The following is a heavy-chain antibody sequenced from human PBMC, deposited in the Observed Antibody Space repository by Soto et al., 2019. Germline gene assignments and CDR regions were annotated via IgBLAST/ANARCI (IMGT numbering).Heavy chain of an antibody. CDR1: GYTFTSYY. V-gene: IGHV1-46*01. CDR2: INPSGGST. Sequence: QVQLVQSGAEVKKPGASVKVSCKASGYTFTSYYMHWVRQAPGQGLEWMGIINPSGGSTSYAQKFQGRVTMTRDTSTGTVYMELSSLRSEDTAVYYCARGGRITMIVVVIPNDAFDIWGQGTMVTVSS. D-gene: IGHD3-22*01. J-gene: IGHJ3*02. CDR3: ARGGRITMIVVVIPNDAFDI.